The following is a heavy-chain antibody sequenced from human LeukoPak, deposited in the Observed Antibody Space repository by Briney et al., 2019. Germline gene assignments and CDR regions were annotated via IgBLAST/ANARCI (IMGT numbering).Heavy chain of an antibody. CDR3: AKAITTAEEYFDL. CDR2: ISWDGGNT. V-gene: IGHV3-9*03. D-gene: IGHD1-14*01. CDR1: GFSFRDYA. J-gene: IGHJ2*01. Sequence: GGSLRLSCAASGFSFRDYAMHWVRQAPGKGLEWVSGISWDGGNTGYADSVKGRFSISRDNAKNSLYLQMNSLSAEDMAFYYCAKAITTAEEYFDLWGRGTLVTVSS.